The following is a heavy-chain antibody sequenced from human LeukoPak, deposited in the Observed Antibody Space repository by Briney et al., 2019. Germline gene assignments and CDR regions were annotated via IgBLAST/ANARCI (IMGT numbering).Heavy chain of an antibody. CDR3: ARDPAPHDSSGYFDY. D-gene: IGHD3-22*01. CDR1: GFTFSSYG. V-gene: IGHV3-33*01. J-gene: IGHJ4*02. Sequence: GGSLRLSCAASGFTFSSYGMHWVRQAPGKGLEWVAVIWYDGSNKYYADSVKGRFTISRDNSKNTLYLQMNSLGAEDTAVYYCARDPAPHDSSGYFDYWGQGTLVTVSS. CDR2: IWYDGSNK.